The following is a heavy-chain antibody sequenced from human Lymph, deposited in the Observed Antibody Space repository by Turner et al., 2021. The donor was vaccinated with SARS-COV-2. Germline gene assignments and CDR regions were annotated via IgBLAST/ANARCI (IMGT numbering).Heavy chain of an antibody. CDR1: GRPIRSSSYY. CDR2: FFYSGSN. D-gene: IGHD1-26*01. J-gene: IGHJ1*01. Sequence: QLQLQASVPGLVKPSETLSHTCTVSGRPIRSSSYYWSWIRQPPGKGLEWIGNFFYSGSNYYNPSLKSRVTISEDTSKNQFSLKLTSVTADDTAVYYCGVGPTRWYFQHWGQGTLVTVSS. V-gene: IGHV4-39*01. CDR3: GVGPTRWYFQH.